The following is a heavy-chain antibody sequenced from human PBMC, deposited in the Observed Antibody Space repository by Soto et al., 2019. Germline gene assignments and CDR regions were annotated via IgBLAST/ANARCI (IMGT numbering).Heavy chain of an antibody. D-gene: IGHD6-6*01. J-gene: IGHJ5*02. Sequence: QVQLQQWGAGLLKPSETLSLTCAVYGGSFSGYYWSWIRQPPGKGLAWFGEINHSGSTNYNPSLKSRVTISVDTSKNQFSLKLSSVTAADTAVYYCARGHRIAARVRSGTWFDPRGQGTLVNVSS. V-gene: IGHV4-34*01. CDR1: GGSFSGYY. CDR3: ARGHRIAARVRSGTWFDP. CDR2: INHSGST.